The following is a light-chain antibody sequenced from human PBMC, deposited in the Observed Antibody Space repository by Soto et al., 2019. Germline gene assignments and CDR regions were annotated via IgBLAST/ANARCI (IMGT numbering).Light chain of an antibody. CDR2: DVS. Sequence: QSVLTQPPSASGSPGQSVTISCTGTSSDVGAFDYVSWYQQHPGKAPKVMIYDVSKRPSGVPDRFSGSKSGNTASLTVSGLQAEDGADYFCCAYAGSYTRYVFGSGTKVTVL. CDR3: CAYAGSYTRYV. J-gene: IGLJ1*01. V-gene: IGLV2-8*01. CDR1: SSDVGAFDY.